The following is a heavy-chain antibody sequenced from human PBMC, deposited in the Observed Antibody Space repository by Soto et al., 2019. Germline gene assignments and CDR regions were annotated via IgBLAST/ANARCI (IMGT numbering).Heavy chain of an antibody. CDR2: LCYSGTT. CDR3: ARMLAYCGVDCFSGYFQQ. V-gene: IGHV4-31*03. D-gene: IGHD2-21*02. J-gene: IGHJ1*01. Sequence: QVQLQESGPGLVKPSQTLSLTCTVSGDSISSADYCWNWIRQHPGKGLEWIGFLCYSGTTYYNPSLKSRVTISKATSTNQFSLKLSSVTAADTAVYHCARMLAYCGVDCFSGYFQQWGQGTLVTVSS. CDR1: GDSISSADYC.